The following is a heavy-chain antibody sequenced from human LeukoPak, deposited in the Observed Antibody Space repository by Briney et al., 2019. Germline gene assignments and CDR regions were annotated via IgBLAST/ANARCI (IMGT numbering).Heavy chain of an antibody. CDR3: ARNPKGIAVAGTFPPSY. CDR2: INPNSGGT. CDR1: GYTFTGYY. Sequence: AASVKVSCKASGYTFTGYYMHWVRQAPGQGLEWMGWINPNSGGTNYAQKFQGRVTMTRDTSISTAYMELSRLRSDDTAVYYCARNPKGIAVAGTFPPSYWGQGTLVTVSS. D-gene: IGHD6-19*01. J-gene: IGHJ4*02. V-gene: IGHV1-2*02.